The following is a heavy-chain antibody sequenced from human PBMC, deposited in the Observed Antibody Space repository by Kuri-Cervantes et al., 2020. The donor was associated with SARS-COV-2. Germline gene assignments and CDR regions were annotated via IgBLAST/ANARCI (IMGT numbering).Heavy chain of an antibody. CDR3: AKGLVGDPYPLDY. V-gene: IGHV3-30*19. D-gene: IGHD3-16*01. Sequence: GGSLRLSCAASGFTFSSYGMHWVRQAPGKGLEWVAVISYDGSNKYYADSVKGRFTISRDNSKNTLYLQMNSLRAEDTAVYYCAKGLVGDPYPLDYWGQGTLVTVSS. CDR1: GFTFSSYG. CDR2: ISYDGSNK. J-gene: IGHJ4*02.